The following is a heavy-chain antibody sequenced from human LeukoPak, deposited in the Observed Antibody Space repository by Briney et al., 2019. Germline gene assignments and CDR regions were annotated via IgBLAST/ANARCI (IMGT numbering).Heavy chain of an antibody. CDR1: GFTFSSHA. Sequence: PGGSLRLSCAASGFTFSSHAMSWVRQAPGRGLEWVSSIDISGSNAYYADSVKGRFTISRDNSRNTLYLQMDSLRAEDSAIYYCAKVMKGSERLTMVRGVIIKTAGLYYMDVWGKGTTVTVSS. CDR2: IDISGSNA. J-gene: IGHJ6*03. V-gene: IGHV3-23*05. D-gene: IGHD3-10*01. CDR3: AKVMKGSERLTMVRGVIIKTAGLYYMDV.